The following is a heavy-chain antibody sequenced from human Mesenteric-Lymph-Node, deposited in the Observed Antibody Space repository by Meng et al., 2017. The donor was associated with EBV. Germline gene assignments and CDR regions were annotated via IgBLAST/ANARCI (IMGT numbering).Heavy chain of an antibody. CDR1: GGSISSGGYY. CDR3: ARVEQWLLYFDY. CDR2: IYYSGST. D-gene: IGHD6-19*01. V-gene: IGHV4-30-4*01. Sequence: QGRRQGSGPGLVKPSQTLSLTCAVSGGSISSGGYYWSWIRQPPGKGLEWIGYIYYSGSTYYNPSLKSRVTISVDTSKNQFSLKLSSVTAADTAVYYCARVEQWLLYFDYWGQGTLVTVSS. J-gene: IGHJ4*02.